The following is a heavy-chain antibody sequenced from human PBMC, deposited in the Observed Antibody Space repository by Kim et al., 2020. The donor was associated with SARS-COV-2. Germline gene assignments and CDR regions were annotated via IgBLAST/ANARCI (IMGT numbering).Heavy chain of an antibody. Sequence: GESLKISCKGSGYSFTSYWIGWVRQMPGKCLEWMGIIYPGDSDTRYSPSFQGQVTISADKSISTAYLQWSSLKASDTAMYYCASQSNEGLPSYYYYYGMDVWGQGTTVTVSS. V-gene: IGHV5-51*01. CDR1: GYSFTSYW. CDR2: IYPGDSDT. CDR3: ASQSNEGLPSYYYYYGMDV. D-gene: IGHD1-1*01. J-gene: IGHJ6*02.